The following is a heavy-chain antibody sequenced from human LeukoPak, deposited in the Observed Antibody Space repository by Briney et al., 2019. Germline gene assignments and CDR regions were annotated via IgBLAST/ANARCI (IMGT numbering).Heavy chain of an antibody. CDR1: GGSISNYY. D-gene: IGHD5-18*01. J-gene: IGHJ6*03. CDR3: ARAGEQLWLLGYYYYMDV. CDR2: IYYSGST. V-gene: IGHV4-59*01. Sequence: PSETLSLTCTVSGGSISNYYWSWIRQPPGKGLEWIGYIYYSGSTNYNPSLKSRVTISVDTSKNQFSLKLSSVTAADTAVYYCARAGEQLWLLGYYYYMDVWGKGTTVTVSS.